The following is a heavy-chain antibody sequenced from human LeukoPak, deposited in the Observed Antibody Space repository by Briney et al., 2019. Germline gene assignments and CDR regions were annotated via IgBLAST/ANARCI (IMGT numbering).Heavy chain of an antibody. V-gene: IGHV1-18*01. J-gene: IGHJ6*03. CDR2: ISVHNANT. Sequence: GASVNVSCKASGYTFTNYAISWVRQAPGQGLEWMAWISVHNANTNYAQKLQGRVTVTTDTSTSKLHVVLRSLRSDDTDVFYCPRGIVGPTDPFYYYYMDVWGKGTTVTVSS. CDR1: GYTFTNYA. D-gene: IGHD1-26*01. CDR3: PRGIVGPTDPFYYYYMDV.